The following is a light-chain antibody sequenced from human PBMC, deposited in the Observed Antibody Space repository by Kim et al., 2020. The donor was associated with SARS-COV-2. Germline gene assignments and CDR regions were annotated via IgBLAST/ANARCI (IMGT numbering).Light chain of an antibody. CDR3: QQYGSSRGT. CDR2: GIS. CDR1: QSVNYNY. V-gene: IGKV3-20*01. Sequence: LSPGERATLSCRASQSVNYNYFAWYQQKPGQAPRLLIYGISIRASDIPDRFSGSGSGTDFTLTISRLEPEDSAIYYCQQYGSSRGTFGQGTKLEI. J-gene: IGKJ2*01.